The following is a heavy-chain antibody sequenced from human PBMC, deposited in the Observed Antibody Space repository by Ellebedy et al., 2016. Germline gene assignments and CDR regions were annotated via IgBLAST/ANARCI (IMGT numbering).Heavy chain of an antibody. D-gene: IGHD6-19*01. CDR3: AHQEWLVQEYYYYGMDV. CDR2: INPSGGST. CDR1: GYTFTSYY. Sequence: ASVKVSCKASGYTFTSYYMHWVRQAPGQGLEWMGIINPSGGSTSYADSVKGRFTISRDNAKNTLYLQMNSLRAEDTAVYYCAHQEWLVQEYYYYGMDVWGQGTTVTVSS. V-gene: IGHV1-46*04. J-gene: IGHJ6*02.